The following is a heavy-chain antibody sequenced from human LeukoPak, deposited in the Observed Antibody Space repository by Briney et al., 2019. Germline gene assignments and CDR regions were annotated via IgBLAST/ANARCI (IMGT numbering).Heavy chain of an antibody. V-gene: IGHV1-46*03. CDR2: INPSGGST. D-gene: IGHD3-10*01. CDR3: AGGSGSYGSHPSIDC. J-gene: IGHJ4*02. Sequence: GASVKVSCKASGYTFTSYYMHWVRQAPGQGLEWMGIINPSGGSTSYAQKFQGRVTMTRDTSTSTVYMELSSLRSEDTAVYYCAGGSGSYGSHPSIDCWGQGTLVTVSS. CDR1: GYTFTSYY.